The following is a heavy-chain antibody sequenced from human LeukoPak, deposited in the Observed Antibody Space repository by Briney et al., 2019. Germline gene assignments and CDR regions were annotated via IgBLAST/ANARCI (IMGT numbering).Heavy chain of an antibody. Sequence: PGGSLRLSCAASGFTVSSNYMSWVRQAPGKGLEWVSVIYSGGSTYYADSVKGRFTISRDNSKNTLYLQMNSLRAEDTAVYYCARGPVYSSSWNWFDSWGQGTLVTVSS. CDR1: GFTVSSNY. D-gene: IGHD6-13*01. J-gene: IGHJ5*01. CDR2: IYSGGST. V-gene: IGHV3-53*01. CDR3: ARGPVYSSSWNWFDS.